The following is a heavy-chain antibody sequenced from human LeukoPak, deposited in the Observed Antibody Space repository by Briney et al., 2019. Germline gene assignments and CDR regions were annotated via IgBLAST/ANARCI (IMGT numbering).Heavy chain of an antibody. CDR2: ISSSSSYT. CDR3: ARDRGRRRATNWFDP. CDR1: GFTFSDYY. V-gene: IGHV3-11*06. D-gene: IGHD3-16*01. Sequence: KPGGSLRLSCAASGFTFSDYYMSWIRQAPGKGLEWVSYISSSSSYTNYADSVKGRFTIPRDNAKNSLYLQMNSLRAEDTAVYYCARDRGRRRATNWFDPWGQGTLVTVSS. J-gene: IGHJ5*02.